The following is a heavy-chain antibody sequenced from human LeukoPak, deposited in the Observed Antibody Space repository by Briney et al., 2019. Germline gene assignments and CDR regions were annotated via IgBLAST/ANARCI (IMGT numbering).Heavy chain of an antibody. D-gene: IGHD6-13*01. J-gene: IGHJ4*02. CDR2: IDAGNGNT. CDR3: ARCGAGYASSWADY. V-gene: IGHV1-3*01. CDR1: GYTFTTYA. Sequence: ASVKVSCKASGYTFTTYAMHWVRQAPGQRLEWMGWIDAGNGNTKYSQKFQGRVTITRDTSASTAYMDLSSLTSEDTAVYYCARCGAGYASSWADYWGQGTLVTVSS.